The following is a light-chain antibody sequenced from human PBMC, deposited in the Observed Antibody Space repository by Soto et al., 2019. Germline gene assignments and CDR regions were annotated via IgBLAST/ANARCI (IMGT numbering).Light chain of an antibody. CDR1: QSVSSSY. CDR3: QQYGSSPLT. V-gene: IGKV3-20*01. J-gene: IGKJ4*01. Sequence: EIGLTQSPGTLSLSPGERVTLSCRASQSVSSSYLAWYQQKPGQAPRLLIYGASSRATGIPDRFSGSGSGTDFTLTISRLEPEDSAVYYCQQYGSSPLTFGGGTKVEIK. CDR2: GAS.